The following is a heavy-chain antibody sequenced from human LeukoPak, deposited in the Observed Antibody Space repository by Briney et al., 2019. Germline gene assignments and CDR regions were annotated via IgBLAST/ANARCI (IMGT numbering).Heavy chain of an antibody. CDR1: GGTFSSYA. CDR2: IIPIFGTA. D-gene: IGHD5-24*01. CDR3: ARETGHGYNWMGY. Sequence: SVKVSCKASGGTFSSYAISWVRQAPGQGLAWMGGIIPIFGTANSAQTFQGRVTITADESTSTAYMELRSLRSEDTAVYYCARETGHGYNWMGYWGQGTLVTVSS. J-gene: IGHJ4*02. V-gene: IGHV1-69*13.